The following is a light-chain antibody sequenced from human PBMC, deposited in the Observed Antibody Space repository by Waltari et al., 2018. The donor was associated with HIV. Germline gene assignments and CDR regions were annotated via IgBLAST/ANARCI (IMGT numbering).Light chain of an antibody. CDR1: KFGDKY. V-gene: IGLV3-1*01. CDR3: QAWDSSTGV. CDR2: LAT. Sequence: SYELTQPPSVSVSPGQTASITCSGDKFGDKYVCWYQQKPGQSPVLVIYLATKRPSGIPERFSGSNSGNTATLTISGTQAMDEADYYCQAWDSSTGVFGGGTMLTVL. J-gene: IGLJ2*01.